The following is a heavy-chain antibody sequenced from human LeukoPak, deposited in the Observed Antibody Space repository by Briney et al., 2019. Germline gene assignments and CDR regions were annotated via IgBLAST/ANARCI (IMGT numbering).Heavy chain of an antibody. Sequence: ASVKVSCKASGYTFTSYYMHWVRQAPGQGLEWMGIFNPSGGTATYAQKFQGRVTMTRDMSTSTAYMELRSLRSDDTAVYYCARGGGAMVRGVIILRDYYYYMDVWGKGTTVTISS. V-gene: IGHV1-46*01. CDR2: FNPSGGTA. CDR3: ARGGGAMVRGVIILRDYYYYMDV. CDR1: GYTFTSYY. D-gene: IGHD3-10*01. J-gene: IGHJ6*03.